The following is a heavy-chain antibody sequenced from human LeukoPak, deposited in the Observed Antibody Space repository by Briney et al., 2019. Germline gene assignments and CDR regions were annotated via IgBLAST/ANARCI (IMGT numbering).Heavy chain of an antibody. V-gene: IGHV4-4*02. Sequence: SGTLSLTCAVSGGSISSSNWWSWVRQPPGKGLEWIGEIYHSGSTNYNPSLKSRVTISVDTSKNQFSLKLSSVTAADTAVYYCARAGSSGWYAYMDVWGKGTTVTISS. CDR3: ARAGSSGWYAYMDV. D-gene: IGHD6-19*01. J-gene: IGHJ6*03. CDR2: IYHSGST. CDR1: GGSISSSNW.